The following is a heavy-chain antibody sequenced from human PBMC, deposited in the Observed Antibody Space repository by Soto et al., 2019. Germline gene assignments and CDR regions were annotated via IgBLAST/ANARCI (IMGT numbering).Heavy chain of an antibody. J-gene: IGHJ6*02. CDR3: TTDVVVVPAAMRYPSYGMDV. D-gene: IGHD2-2*01. CDR1: GFTFSNAW. Sequence: GGSLRLSCAASGFTFSNAWMSWVRQAPGKGLEWVGRIKSKTGGGTTDYAAPVKGRFTISRDDSKNTLYLQMNSLKTEDTAVYYCTTDVVVVPAAMRYPSYGMDVWGQGTTVTLAS. CDR2: IKSKTGGGTT. V-gene: IGHV3-15*01.